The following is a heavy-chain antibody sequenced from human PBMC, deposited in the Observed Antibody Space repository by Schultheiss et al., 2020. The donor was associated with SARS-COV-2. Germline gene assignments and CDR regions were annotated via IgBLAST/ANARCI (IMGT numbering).Heavy chain of an antibody. V-gene: IGHV3-64*04. CDR2: ISSNGGST. CDR3: ARDREGITMVRGVIITNYYYGMDV. CDR1: GFTFSSYA. Sequence: GESLKISCSASGFTFSSYAMHWVRQAPGKGLEYVSAISSNGGSTYYADSVKGRFTISRDNSKNTLYLQMNSLRAEDTAVYYCARDREGITMVRGVIITNYYYGMDVWGQGTTVTVSS. J-gene: IGHJ6*02. D-gene: IGHD3-10*01.